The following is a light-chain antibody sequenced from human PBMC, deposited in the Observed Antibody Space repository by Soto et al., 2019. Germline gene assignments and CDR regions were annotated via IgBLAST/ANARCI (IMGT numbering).Light chain of an antibody. Sequence: EIVMTQSPANLSVSPGERATLSCRSSQSVSNNLAWYQKKSGQAPRLLIFGASTRATDIPARFGGSGSGTEFTLTISSLQSEDFAVYYRQQYKNWPLTFGGGTKVEIK. V-gene: IGKV3-15*01. J-gene: IGKJ4*01. CDR3: QQYKNWPLT. CDR1: QSVSNN. CDR2: GAS.